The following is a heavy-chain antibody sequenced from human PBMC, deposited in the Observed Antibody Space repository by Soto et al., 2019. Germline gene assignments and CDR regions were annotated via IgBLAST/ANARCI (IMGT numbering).Heavy chain of an antibody. D-gene: IGHD6-13*01. CDR3: ARDRLGGIAEAGRKYRVPDY. CDR1: GYTFTSYG. Sequence: GASVKVSCKASGYTFTSYGISWVRQAPGQGLEWMGWISAYNGNTNYAQKLQGRVTMTTDTSTSTAYMELRSLRSDDTAVYYCARDRLGGIAEAGRKYRVPDYWGQVTLVTVSS. J-gene: IGHJ4*02. V-gene: IGHV1-18*01. CDR2: ISAYNGNT.